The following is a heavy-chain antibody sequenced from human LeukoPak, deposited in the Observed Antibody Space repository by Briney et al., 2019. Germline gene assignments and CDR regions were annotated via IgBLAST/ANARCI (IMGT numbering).Heavy chain of an antibody. J-gene: IGHJ6*03. CDR1: GFTFDDYG. CDR3: AVNWNDDYYYMDV. CDR2: INWNGGST. V-gene: IGHV3-20*04. Sequence: PGGSLRLSCAASGFTFDDYGMSWVRQAPGKGLEWVSGINWNGGSTGYADSVKGRFTISRDNAKNSLYLQMNSLRAEDTALYYCAVNWNDDYYYMDVWGKGTTVTVSS. D-gene: IGHD1-1*01.